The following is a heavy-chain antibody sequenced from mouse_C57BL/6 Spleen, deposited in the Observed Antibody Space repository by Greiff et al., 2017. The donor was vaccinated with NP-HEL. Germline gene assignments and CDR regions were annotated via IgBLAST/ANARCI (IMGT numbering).Heavy chain of an antibody. V-gene: IGHV1-82*01. D-gene: IGHD2-1*01. CDR3: ARDGKGYFDY. CDR1: GYAFSSSW. CDR2: IYPGDGDT. Sequence: QVQLKESGPELVKPGASVKISCKASGYAFSSSWMNWVKQRPGKGLEWIGRIYPGDGDTNYNGKFKGKATLTADKSSSTADMQLSSLTSEDSAVYFCARDGKGYFDYWGQGTTLTVSS. J-gene: IGHJ2*01.